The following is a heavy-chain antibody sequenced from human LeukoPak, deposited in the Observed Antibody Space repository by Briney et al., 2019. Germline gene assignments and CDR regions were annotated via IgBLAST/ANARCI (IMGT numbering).Heavy chain of an antibody. CDR3: ARARGYSGYDSGLFDY. V-gene: IGHV4-39*01. Sequence: SETLSLTCTVSGGSINNNSYYWGWIRQPPGKGLERIGSIYYTGSTYYNPSLKSRVTISVDTSKNQFSLKLSSVTAADTAVYYCARARGYSGYDSGLFDYWGQGTLVTVSS. CDR1: GGSINNNSYY. CDR2: IYYTGST. D-gene: IGHD5-12*01. J-gene: IGHJ4*02.